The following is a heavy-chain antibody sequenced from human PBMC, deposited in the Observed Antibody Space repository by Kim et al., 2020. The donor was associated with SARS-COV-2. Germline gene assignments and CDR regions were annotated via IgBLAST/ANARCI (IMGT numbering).Heavy chain of an antibody. CDR3: AKERTIQRWFKYYYTMD. D-gene: IGHD5-18*01. CDR1: GFTFSTYG. CDR2: ISYDGSNK. Sequence: GGSLRLSCSASGFTFSTYGMHWVRQAPGKGLEWVAVISYDGSNKYYADSVKGRFTISRDNSKNTLYLQMNSLRAEDTAVYYCAKERTIQRWFKYYYTMD. V-gene: IGHV3-30*18. J-gene: IGHJ6*01.